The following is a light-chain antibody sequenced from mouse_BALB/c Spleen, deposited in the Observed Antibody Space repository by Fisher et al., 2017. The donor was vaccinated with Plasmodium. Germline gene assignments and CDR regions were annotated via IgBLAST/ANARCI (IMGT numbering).Light chain of an antibody. V-gene: IGKV5-43*01. J-gene: IGKJ5*01. CDR1: QFISNN. Sequence: IVITQTTATLSVTPGDSVSLSCRASQFISNNLHWYQQKSLESPRLLIKYASQSISGIPSRFSGSGSVTDFTLNINSVETEDFGMYFCQQSNSWPLTFGAGTKLELK. CDR2: YAS. CDR3: QQSNSWPLT.